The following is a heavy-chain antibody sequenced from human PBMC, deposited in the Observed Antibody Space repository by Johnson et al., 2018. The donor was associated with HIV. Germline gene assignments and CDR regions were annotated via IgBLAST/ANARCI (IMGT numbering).Heavy chain of an antibody. Sequence: MQLVESGGGLAQPGGSLRLSCAASGFTFSTYAMTWVRQAPGRGLEWVSTIGGSGGTTYYADSVKGRFTISRDSSKNTVYLHMDSLRVGDTAMYYCAKYGGGGTYFSAFDIWGQGTKVIVSS. D-gene: IGHD1-26*01. CDR3: AKYGGGGTYFSAFDI. J-gene: IGHJ3*02. CDR2: IGGSGGTT. V-gene: IGHV3-23*04. CDR1: GFTFSTYA.